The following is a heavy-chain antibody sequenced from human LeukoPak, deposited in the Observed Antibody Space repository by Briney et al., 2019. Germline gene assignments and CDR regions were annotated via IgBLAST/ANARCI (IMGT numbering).Heavy chain of an antibody. J-gene: IGHJ4*02. CDR3: TRLALVTTSGAFSDY. Sequence: GGSLRLSCAASGFTVSSNYMSWVRQAPGKGLEWVSVIYSGGSTSYADSVKSRFTISRDNSKNTLFLQMNSLSAEDTAVYYCTRLALVTTSGAFSDYWGQGTLVTVSS. V-gene: IGHV3-53*01. D-gene: IGHD4-17*01. CDR2: IYSGGST. CDR1: GFTVSSNY.